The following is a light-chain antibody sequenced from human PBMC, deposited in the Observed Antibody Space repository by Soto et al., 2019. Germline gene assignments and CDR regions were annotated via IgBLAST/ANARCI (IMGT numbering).Light chain of an antibody. CDR3: QQRSNWPRLN. CDR1: QSVSTY. CDR2: DAS. V-gene: IGKV3-11*01. Sequence: EIVLTHSPATLSLSPGARATLSCRTSQSVSTYLAWYQQNRGQAPRLLIDDASNRATGIPARFSGSASGTAFTLTISSLEPEDFAVYYYQQRSNWPRLNVGGGTKVQIK. J-gene: IGKJ4*01.